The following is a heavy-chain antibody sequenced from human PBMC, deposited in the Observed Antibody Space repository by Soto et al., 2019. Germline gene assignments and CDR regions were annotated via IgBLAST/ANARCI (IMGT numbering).Heavy chain of an antibody. V-gene: IGHV3-23*01. Sequence: LSLTCAASGFTFSSYAMSWVRQAPGKGLEWVSAISGSGGSTYYADSVKGRFTISRDNSKNTLYLQMNSLRAEDTAVYYCAKDSSSSGSFDYWGQGTLVTVSS. D-gene: IGHD6-19*01. CDR3: AKDSSSSGSFDY. J-gene: IGHJ4*02. CDR2: ISGSGGST. CDR1: GFTFSSYA.